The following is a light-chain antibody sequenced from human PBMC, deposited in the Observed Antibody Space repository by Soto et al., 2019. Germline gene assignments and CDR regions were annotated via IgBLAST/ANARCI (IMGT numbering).Light chain of an antibody. CDR1: QSVIYSANNKNC. J-gene: IGKJ1*01. V-gene: IGKV4-1*01. CDR3: QQYLGIPRT. Sequence: DIPLTHSPESLPVSLGERATINCKSRQSVIYSANNKNCLAWYQQKTGQTTKLLIYWASTRESGVTDRFSGSGSGTDFTLNISRLQPEDVAVYYCQQYLGIPRTFGQGTNVDI. CDR2: WAS.